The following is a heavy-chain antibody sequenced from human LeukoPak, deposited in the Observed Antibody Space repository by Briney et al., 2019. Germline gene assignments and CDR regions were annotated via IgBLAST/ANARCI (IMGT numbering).Heavy chain of an antibody. V-gene: IGHV1-18*01. CDR3: ARTTVTASDDAFDI. CDR2: ISAYNGNT. CDR1: GYTFTTYG. D-gene: IGHD4-17*01. J-gene: IGHJ3*02. Sequence: ASVKVSCKASGYTFTTYGISWVRQAPGQGLEWMGWISAYNGNTNYAQKLQGRVTMTTDTSTSTAYMELRSLRSDDTAVYYCARTTVTASDDAFDIWGQGTMVTVSS.